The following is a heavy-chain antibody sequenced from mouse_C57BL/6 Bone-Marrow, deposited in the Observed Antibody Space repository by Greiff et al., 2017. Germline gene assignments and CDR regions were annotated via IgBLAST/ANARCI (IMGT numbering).Heavy chain of an antibody. CDR2: IRNKANGYTT. CDR1: GFTFTDYY. V-gene: IGHV7-3*01. J-gene: IGHJ4*01. Sequence: VQLVESGGGLVQPGGSLSLSCAASGFTFTDYYMSWVRQPPGKALEWLGFIRNKANGYTTEYSASVKGRFTISRDNSQSILYLQMNALRAEDSATYYCARYCPYAMDYWGQGTSVTVSS. CDR3: ARYCPYAMDY.